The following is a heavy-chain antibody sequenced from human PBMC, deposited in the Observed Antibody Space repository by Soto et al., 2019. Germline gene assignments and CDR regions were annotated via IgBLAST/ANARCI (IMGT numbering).Heavy chain of an antibody. D-gene: IGHD6-19*01. Sequence: GESLKISCKGSGYSFPNFWIGWVRQMPGKGLEWMGIIYPRDSDTRYSPSFQGQVTISADKSINTAYLQWSSLKASDTAMYYCARLYNSGWYDPLGYWGQGTLVTVSS. CDR2: IYPRDSDT. CDR3: ARLYNSGWYDPLGY. CDR1: GYSFPNFW. J-gene: IGHJ4*02. V-gene: IGHV5-51*01.